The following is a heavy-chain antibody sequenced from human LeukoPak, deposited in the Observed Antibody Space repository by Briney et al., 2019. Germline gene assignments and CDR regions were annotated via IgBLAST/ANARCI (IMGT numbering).Heavy chain of an antibody. V-gene: IGHV1-18*01. Sequence: ASVKVSCKASGYTFTSYGISWVRQAPGQGLEWMGWISAYNGNTNYAQKLQGRVTMTTDTSTSTAYMELRSLRSDDTAVYYCATDLRVGATLGFNYWGQGTLVTVSS. D-gene: IGHD1-26*01. CDR2: ISAYNGNT. J-gene: IGHJ4*02. CDR3: ATDLRVGATLGFNY. CDR1: GYTFTSYG.